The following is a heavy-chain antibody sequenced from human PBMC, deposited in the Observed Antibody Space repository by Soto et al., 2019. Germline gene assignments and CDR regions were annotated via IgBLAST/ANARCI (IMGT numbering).Heavy chain of an antibody. V-gene: IGHV3-23*01. CDR2: IISSGSTT. CDR1: GFTISSFG. J-gene: IGHJ6*02. D-gene: IGHD3-10*01. CDR3: AKGLGRGAGAMYV. Sequence: EVQLLESGGGLIQPGGSLRLSCAASGFTISSFGMSWVRQPPGKGLEWVSGIISSGSTTYYADSVKGRFTISRDKSKKTLYLQMNSLRAEDAAVYYCAKGLGRGAGAMYVWGQGTTVTVSS.